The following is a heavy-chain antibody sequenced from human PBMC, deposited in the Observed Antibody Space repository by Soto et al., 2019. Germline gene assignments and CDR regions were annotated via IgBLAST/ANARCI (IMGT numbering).Heavy chain of an antibody. V-gene: IGHV5-51*01. J-gene: IGHJ1*01. CDR1: GYSFSSHW. CDR3: AREENCSGGTCYSEYFHR. Sequence: PGESLKISCKGSGYSFSSHWIGWVRQMPGKGLDWMGIIYPGDSDTRYSPSFLGQVTISADKSINTAYLQWSSLKASDTATYYCAREENCSGGTCYSEYFHRWGQGTLVTVSS. CDR2: IYPGDSDT. D-gene: IGHD2-15*01.